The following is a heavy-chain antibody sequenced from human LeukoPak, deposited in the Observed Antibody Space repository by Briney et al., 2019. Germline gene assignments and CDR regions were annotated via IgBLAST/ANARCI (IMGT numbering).Heavy chain of an antibody. Sequence: GASVKVSCKASGYTFTGYYMHWVRQAPGQGLEWMGWINPNSGGTNYAQKFQGWVTMTRDTSISTAYMELSRLRSDDTAVYYCARGGPPMDTAMVSLNYWGQGTLVTVSS. D-gene: IGHD5-18*01. CDR1: GYTFTGYY. V-gene: IGHV1-2*04. CDR3: ARGGPPMDTAMVSLNY. CDR2: INPNSGGT. J-gene: IGHJ4*02.